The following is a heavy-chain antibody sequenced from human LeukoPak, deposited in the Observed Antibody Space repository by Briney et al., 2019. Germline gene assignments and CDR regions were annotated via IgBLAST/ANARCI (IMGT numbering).Heavy chain of an antibody. J-gene: IGHJ4*02. Sequence: GGSLRLSCAASGFTVSSNYMNWVRQAPGQGLEWVSVIYSNGDTYYADSVKGRFSISRDNSKNTLYLQMSSLRAEDTAVYYCARRMACGGDCFRAYDYWGQGTLVTVSS. V-gene: IGHV3-66*01. CDR1: GFTVSSNY. D-gene: IGHD2-21*02. CDR3: ARRMACGGDCFRAYDY. CDR2: IYSNGDT.